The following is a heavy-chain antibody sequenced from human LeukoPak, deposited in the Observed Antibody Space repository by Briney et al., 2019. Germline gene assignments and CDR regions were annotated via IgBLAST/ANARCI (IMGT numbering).Heavy chain of an antibody. D-gene: IGHD3-22*01. J-gene: IGHJ4*02. Sequence: PGGSLRLSCAASGFTFSSYWMHWVRQAPGKGLVWVSRINSDGSSTSYADSVKGRFTIFRDNSKNTLYLQMNSLRAEDTAVYYCAKDLVIDPPGYWGQGTLVTVSS. CDR1: GFTFSSYW. CDR3: AKDLVIDPPGY. CDR2: INSDGSST. V-gene: IGHV3-74*01.